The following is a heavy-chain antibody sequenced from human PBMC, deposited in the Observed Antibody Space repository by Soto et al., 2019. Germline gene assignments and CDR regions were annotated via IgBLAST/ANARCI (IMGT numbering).Heavy chain of an antibody. CDR3: AKEMFPRTVLDSSSPWGDS. CDR2: MSYDGNYK. D-gene: IGHD6-6*01. V-gene: IGHV3-30*18. Sequence: GGSLRLSCAVSGFTFSDYGMHWFRQAPCKCLEWVAVMSYDGNYKYYADSVKGRFIISRDLTGNTLFPQMNNLRVEDTAVYFCAKEMFPRTVLDSSSPWGDSWGQGSLVTVSS. J-gene: IGHJ5*01. CDR1: GFTFSDYG.